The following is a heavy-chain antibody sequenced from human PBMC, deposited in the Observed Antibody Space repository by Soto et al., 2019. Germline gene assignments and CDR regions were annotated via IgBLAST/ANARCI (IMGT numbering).Heavy chain of an antibody. CDR3: AKDLKSGSYGRGWFDP. CDR1: GFTFRSYA. J-gene: IGHJ5*02. D-gene: IGHD1-26*01. Sequence: EVQLLESGGGLVQPGGSLRLSCAASGFTFRSYAMSWVRQAPGKGLEWASAISGSGGSTYYADSVKGRFTISRDNSKNTLYLQMNSLRAEDTAVYYCAKDLKSGSYGRGWFDPWGQGTLVTVSS. V-gene: IGHV3-23*01. CDR2: ISGSGGST.